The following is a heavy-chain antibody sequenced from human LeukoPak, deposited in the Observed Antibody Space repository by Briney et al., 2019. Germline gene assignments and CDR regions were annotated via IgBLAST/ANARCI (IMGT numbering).Heavy chain of an antibody. Sequence: HPGGSLRLSCAASGFTFSNYAMYWFRQARGKGLEWVAVTAYDGSNEYYADSVKGRFTVSRDNSKNTLYLQMNSLRLEDTSVYYCARSEWDFWSGKGLDHWGQGTLVSVSS. D-gene: IGHD3-3*01. CDR1: GFTFSNYA. CDR2: TAYDGSNE. V-gene: IGHV3-30*01. J-gene: IGHJ4*02. CDR3: ARSEWDFWSGKGLDH.